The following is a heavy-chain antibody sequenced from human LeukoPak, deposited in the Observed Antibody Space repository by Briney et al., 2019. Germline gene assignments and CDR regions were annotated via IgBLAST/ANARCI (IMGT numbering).Heavy chain of an antibody. V-gene: IGHV3-74*01. CDR3: ARVSVWFYYYGMDV. CDR1: GFSFSSYW. CDR2: INSDGSST. D-gene: IGHD2-8*01. J-gene: IGHJ6*02. Sequence: GGSLRLSCAASGFSFSSYWMHWVCQAPGKGLVWVSRINSDGSSTSYADSVKGRFTISRDNAKNTLYLQMNSLRAEDTAVYYCARVSVWFYYYGMDVWGQGTTVTVSS.